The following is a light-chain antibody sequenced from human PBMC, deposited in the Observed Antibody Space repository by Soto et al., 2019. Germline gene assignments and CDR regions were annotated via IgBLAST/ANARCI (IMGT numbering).Light chain of an antibody. J-gene: IGLJ2*01. V-gene: IGLV1-47*01. CDR1: SSNIGSNY. CDR3: AAWDDSLSVL. Sequence: QPVLTQPPSASGTPGQRVTISCSGSSSNIGSNYVYWYQQLPGTAPKLLIYRNNQRPSGVPDRFSGSKSGTSASPAISGLRSEDEADYYCAAWDDSLSVLFGGGTKLTVL. CDR2: RNN.